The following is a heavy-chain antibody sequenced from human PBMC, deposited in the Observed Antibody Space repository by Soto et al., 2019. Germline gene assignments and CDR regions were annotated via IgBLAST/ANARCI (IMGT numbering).Heavy chain of an antibody. CDR1: GGSISSYY. CDR3: ARQGFGPLHGLVDV. CDR2: VHHSWGS. V-gene: IGHV4-59*08. D-gene: IGHD3-10*01. J-gene: IGHJ6*02. Sequence: QVQLQESGPGLVKPAETLSLSCTVSGGSISSYYWSWFRQSPGKRMDWIGYVHHSWGSIYNPSLQSRAAISLDTSKGQFSLNVTSATATDTAVYYCARQGFGPLHGLVDVWGQGTTVTVSS.